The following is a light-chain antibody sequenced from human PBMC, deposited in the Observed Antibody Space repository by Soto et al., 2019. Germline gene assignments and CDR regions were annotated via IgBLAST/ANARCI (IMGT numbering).Light chain of an antibody. CDR1: RSVSSSY. CDR2: GAS. Sequence: IVLTQSPDTLSLSPGERATLYCRASRSVSSSYLAWYQHKAGQAPRLLISGASNRATDIPDRFSGSESGTDFTLTISRLEPEDFATYYCLQDHNYPYTFGQGTKLEIK. V-gene: IGKV3-20*01. J-gene: IGKJ2*01. CDR3: LQDHNYPYT.